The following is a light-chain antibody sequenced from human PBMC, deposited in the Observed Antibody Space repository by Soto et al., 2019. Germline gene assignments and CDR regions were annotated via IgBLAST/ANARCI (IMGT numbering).Light chain of an antibody. CDR1: QSIGTQ. J-gene: IGKJ4*01. Sequence: EIVLTQSPATLSLSPGERATFSCRASQSIGTQIAWYQQKPGQAPRLLIYDASSRATGIPARFSGSGSGTDFILTISILEPEDFAVYYCQQRSNWPLTFVGGTKVEIK. V-gene: IGKV3-11*01. CDR2: DAS. CDR3: QQRSNWPLT.